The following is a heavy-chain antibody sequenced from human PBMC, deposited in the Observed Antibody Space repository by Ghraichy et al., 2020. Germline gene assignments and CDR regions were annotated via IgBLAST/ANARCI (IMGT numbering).Heavy chain of an antibody. Sequence: GGSLRLSCAASGFTFSSYAMSWVRQAPGKGLEWVSAISGSGGSTYYADSVKGRFTISRDNSKNTLYLQMNSLRAEDTAVYYCATSPRGSTSWYYYYYGMDVWGQGTTVTVSS. D-gene: IGHD2-2*01. CDR2: ISGSGGST. V-gene: IGHV3-23*01. J-gene: IGHJ6*02. CDR1: GFTFSSYA. CDR3: ATSPRGSTSWYYYYYGMDV.